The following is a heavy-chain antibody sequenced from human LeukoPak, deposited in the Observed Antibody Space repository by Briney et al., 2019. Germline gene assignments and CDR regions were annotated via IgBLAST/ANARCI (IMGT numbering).Heavy chain of an antibody. D-gene: IGHD5-18*01. V-gene: IGHV3-7*05. Sequence: QARRSLRPSCAVSGFRLSNYWMSWVSQTPGKGLEWVANIKQDGSEKHYVDSVKGRFAISRDNAKDSLYLQMNRLRIEDTAVYYCATSGYNFDYWGQGTLVTVSS. CDR1: GFRLSNYW. J-gene: IGHJ4*02. CDR2: IKQDGSEK. CDR3: ATSGYNFDY.